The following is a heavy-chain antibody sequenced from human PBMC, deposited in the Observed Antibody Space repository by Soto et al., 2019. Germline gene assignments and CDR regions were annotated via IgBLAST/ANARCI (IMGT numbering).Heavy chain of an antibody. Sequence: SQTLSLTCAISGDSVSSNSAAWNWIRQSPSRGLERLGRTYYRSKWYNDYAVSVKSRITINPDTSKNQFSLQLNSVTPEDTAVYYCARENAQWLAHYYYYGMDVWGQGTTVTVSS. J-gene: IGHJ6*02. CDR1: GDSVSSNSAA. CDR3: ARENAQWLAHYYYYGMDV. V-gene: IGHV6-1*01. CDR2: TYYRSKWYN. D-gene: IGHD6-19*01.